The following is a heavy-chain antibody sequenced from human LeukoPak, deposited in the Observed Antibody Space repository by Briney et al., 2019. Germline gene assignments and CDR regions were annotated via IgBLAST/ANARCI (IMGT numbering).Heavy chain of an antibody. CDR2: ISSNGGST. J-gene: IGHJ4*02. D-gene: IGHD2-2*01. Sequence: PGGSLRLSCSASGFTFSSYAMHWVRQAPGKGLEYVSAISSNGGSTYYADSVKGRFTISRDNSKNTLYLQMSSLRADDTAVYYCVVWGYCSSTSCPYDRYYFDYWGQGTLVTVSS. CDR3: VVWGYCSSTSCPYDRYYFDY. CDR1: GFTFSSYA. V-gene: IGHV3-64D*06.